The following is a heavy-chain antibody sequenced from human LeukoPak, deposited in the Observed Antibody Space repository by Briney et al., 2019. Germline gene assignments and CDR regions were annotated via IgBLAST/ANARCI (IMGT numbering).Heavy chain of an antibody. CDR2: ISSSGSAI. CDR3: AKDAQRGFDYSNSLEY. D-gene: IGHD4-11*01. Sequence: GGSLRLSCAASGFTFRSYEMNWLRQAPGKGLEGVSYISSSGSAIYYADSVKGRFTISRDNAKNSLYLQMNSLRAEDTAVYYCAKDAQRGFDYSNSLEYWGQGALVTVSS. CDR1: GFTFRSYE. V-gene: IGHV3-48*03. J-gene: IGHJ4*02.